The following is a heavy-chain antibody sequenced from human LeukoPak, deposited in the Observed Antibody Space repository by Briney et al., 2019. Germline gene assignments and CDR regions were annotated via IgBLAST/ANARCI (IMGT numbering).Heavy chain of an antibody. D-gene: IGHD6-13*01. CDR3: ARGLAAAGTGENFDY. CDR1: GFTFSSYS. J-gene: IGHJ4*02. Sequence: PGGSLRFSCAASGFTFSSYSMNWVRQAPGKGLEWVSSISSSSSYIYYADSVKGRFTISRDNAKNSLYLQMNSLRAEDTAVYYCARGLAAAGTGENFDYWGQGTLVTVSS. V-gene: IGHV3-21*01. CDR2: ISSSSSYI.